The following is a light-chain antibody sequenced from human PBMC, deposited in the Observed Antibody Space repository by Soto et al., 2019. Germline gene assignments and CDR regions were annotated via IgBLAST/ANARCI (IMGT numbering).Light chain of an antibody. CDR1: QSISSW. CDR2: AAS. V-gene: IGKV1-5*01. Sequence: DIQMTQSPSTLSASVGNTVTITCRASQSISSWLAWYQQQPGKAPKLLIYAASTLQSGVPSRFSGSGSGTDFTLTISSLQPEDFATYYCQQLNSYPRTFGGGTKVDI. CDR3: QQLNSYPRT. J-gene: IGKJ4*01.